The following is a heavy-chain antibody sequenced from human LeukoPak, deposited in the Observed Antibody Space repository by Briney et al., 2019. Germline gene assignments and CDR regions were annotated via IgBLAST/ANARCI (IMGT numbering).Heavy chain of an antibody. D-gene: IGHD6-6*01. V-gene: IGHV4-39*07. J-gene: IGHJ6*03. Sequence: PSETLSLTCTVSGGSISSSSYYWGWIRQPPGKGLEWIGNIYYSGSTYYNPSPKSRVTISVDTSKTQFSLKLSSVTAADTAVYYCASGDSSSSYYYYYYIDVWGKGTTVTVSS. CDR2: IYYSGST. CDR1: GGSISSSSYY. CDR3: ASGDSSSSYYYYYYIDV.